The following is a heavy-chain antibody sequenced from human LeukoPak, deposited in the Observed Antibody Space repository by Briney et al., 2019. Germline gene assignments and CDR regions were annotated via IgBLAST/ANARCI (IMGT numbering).Heavy chain of an antibody. CDR2: IYYSGST. V-gene: IGHV4-59*08. J-gene: IGHJ4*02. CDR3: ARHDRSRLGDTEVFDY. CDR1: GGSISSYY. D-gene: IGHD2-21*02. Sequence: PSETLSLTCTVSGGSISSYYWSWIRQPPGKGLEWIGYIYYSGSTYYNPSLVSRVTISVDTSKNQFSLKVDSVTAADTAVYFCARHDRSRLGDTEVFDYWGQGTLVTVSS.